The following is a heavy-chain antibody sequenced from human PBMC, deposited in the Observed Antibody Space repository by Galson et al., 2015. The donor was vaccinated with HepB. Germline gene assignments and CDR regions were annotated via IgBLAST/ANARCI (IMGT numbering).Heavy chain of an antibody. CDR1: GFTFSSYG. V-gene: IGHV3-33*01. J-gene: IGHJ5*02. Sequence: SLRLSCAASGFTFSSYGMHWVRQALGKGLEWVAVIWYDGGNKYYADSVKGRFTISRDNSKNTLYLQMNSLRAEDTAVYYCARDRNRVGWFDPWGQGTLVTVSS. CDR3: ARDRNRVGWFDP. D-gene: IGHD1-26*01. CDR2: IWYDGGNK.